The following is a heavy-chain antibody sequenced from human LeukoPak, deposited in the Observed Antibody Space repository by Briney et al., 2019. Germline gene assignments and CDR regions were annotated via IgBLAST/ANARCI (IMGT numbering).Heavy chain of an antibody. Sequence: GGSLRLSCAASGFTFSSYGMHWVRQAPGKGLEWVAVIWYDGSNKYYADSVKGRFTISRDNSKNTLYLQMNSLRAEDTAVYYCAKGAAAGKYYFDYWGQGTLVTVSS. V-gene: IGHV3-33*06. CDR1: GFTFSSYG. J-gene: IGHJ4*02. D-gene: IGHD6-13*01. CDR2: IWYDGSNK. CDR3: AKGAAAGKYYFDY.